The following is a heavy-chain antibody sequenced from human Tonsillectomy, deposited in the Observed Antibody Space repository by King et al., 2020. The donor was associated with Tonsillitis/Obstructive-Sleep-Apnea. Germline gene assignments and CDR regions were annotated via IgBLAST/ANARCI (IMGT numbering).Heavy chain of an antibody. CDR3: ARGVVAASHYYYYYGMDV. CDR2: INHSGST. V-gene: IGHV4-34*01. J-gene: IGHJ6*02. CDR1: GGSFSGYY. D-gene: IGHD2-15*01. Sequence: VQLQQWGAGLLNPSETLSLTCAVYGGSFSGYYWSWIRQPPGKGLEWIGEINHSGSTNYNPSLKSRVTISVDTSKNQFSLKLSSVTAADTAVYYCARGVVAASHYYYYYGMDVWGQGTTVTVSS.